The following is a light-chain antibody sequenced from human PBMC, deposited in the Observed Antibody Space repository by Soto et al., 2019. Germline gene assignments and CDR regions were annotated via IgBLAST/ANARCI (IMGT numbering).Light chain of an antibody. CDR1: HSVSSSY. Sequence: EIVLTQSPCTLSFSPGERATLSCRASHSVSSSYLAWYQQKPGQAPRLLIYGASSRATGIPDGFSGSGSGTDFTLTISRLEPEDFAVYYCQQYGSPPITFGQGTRLEI. CDR3: QQYGSPPIT. CDR2: GAS. V-gene: IGKV3-20*01. J-gene: IGKJ5*01.